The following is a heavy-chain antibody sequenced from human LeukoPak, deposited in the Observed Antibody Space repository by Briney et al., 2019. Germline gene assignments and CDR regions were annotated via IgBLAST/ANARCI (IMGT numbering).Heavy chain of an antibody. CDR1: GFTFRNYG. D-gene: IGHD3-3*01. CDR2: IWYDGSNK. CDR3: ARDRSVRYFDL. V-gene: IGHV3-33*01. J-gene: IGHJ2*01. Sequence: GRSLRLSCAASGFTFRNYGMHWVRQAPGKGLEWVAVIWYDGSNKYYADSVKGRFTMSRDNSKNTLFLQMNSLRVDDTAVYYCARDRSVRYFDLWGRGTLVTVSS.